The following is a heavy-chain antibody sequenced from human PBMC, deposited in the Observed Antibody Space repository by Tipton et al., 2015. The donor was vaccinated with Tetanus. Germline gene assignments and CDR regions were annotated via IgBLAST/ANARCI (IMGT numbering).Heavy chain of an antibody. V-gene: IGHV4-39*01. D-gene: IGHD3-3*01. CDR1: GGSIRGGTFY. J-gene: IGHJ4*01. CDR2: IYESGET. Sequence: LRLSCTVSGGSIRGGTFYWGWIRQPPGKGLEWIGSIYESGETYYIPPLKSRVTISVDTSKNQLSLNLNSMAAADTGVDDCARHQSGYFTPFDYWGQGNLVTVSS. CDR3: ARHQSGYFTPFDY.